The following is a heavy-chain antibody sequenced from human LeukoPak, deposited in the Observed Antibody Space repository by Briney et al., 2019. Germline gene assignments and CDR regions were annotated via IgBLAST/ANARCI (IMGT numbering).Heavy chain of an antibody. V-gene: IGHV3-7*05. J-gene: IGHJ4*02. CDR3: ARGYVWGSDRYTDY. Sequence: NPGGSLRLSCAASGFTFSNYWMTWVRQAPGRGLEWVANIRQDGSEKYYVDSVKGRFTISRDSAKNSLYLQMNSLRAEDTAVYYCARGYVWGSDRYTDYWGQGTLVTVSS. CDR2: IRQDGSEK. CDR1: GFTFSNYW. D-gene: IGHD3-16*02.